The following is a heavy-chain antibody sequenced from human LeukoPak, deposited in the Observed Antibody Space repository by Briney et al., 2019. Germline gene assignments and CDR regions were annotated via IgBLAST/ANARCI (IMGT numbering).Heavy chain of an antibody. CDR3: ARSFIAVAATAYDY. V-gene: IGHV1-18*04. Sequence: ASVKVSCKASGYTFSSYGIGWVRQAPGQRPEWLGWIGAFNGNSNYAPKFQGRVTVTTDTSTNTAYMELRSLRSDDTAVYYCARSFIAVAATAYDYWGQGTLVTVSS. CDR1: GYTFSSYG. J-gene: IGHJ4*02. D-gene: IGHD6-19*01. CDR2: IGAFNGNS.